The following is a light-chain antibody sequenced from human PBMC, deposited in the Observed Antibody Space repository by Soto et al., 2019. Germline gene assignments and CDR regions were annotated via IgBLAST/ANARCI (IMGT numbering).Light chain of an antibody. CDR3: QQRSNWRDT. CDR2: DAS. V-gene: IGKV3-11*01. Sequence: EIVLTQSPATLSLSPGERATLSCRASQSVSSYLAWYQQKPGQAPRLLIHDASNRATGIPARFSGSGSGTDFTLTISSLEPEDFAVYYCQQRSNWRDTFGGGTKVEIK. J-gene: IGKJ4*01. CDR1: QSVSSY.